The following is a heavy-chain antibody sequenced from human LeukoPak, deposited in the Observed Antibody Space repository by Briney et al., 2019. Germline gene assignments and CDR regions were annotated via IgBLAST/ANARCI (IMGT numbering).Heavy chain of an antibody. CDR2: INHSGSS. CDR3: ARAWELPLGYFDY. J-gene: IGHJ4*02. CDR1: GGSFSGYY. Sequence: SETLSLTCAVYGGSFSGYYWSWIRQPPGKGLEWIGEINHSGSSHYNPSLKSRVTISVDTSKNQFSLKLSSVTAADTAVYYCARAWELPLGYFDYWGQGTLVTVSS. D-gene: IGHD1-26*01. V-gene: IGHV4-34*01.